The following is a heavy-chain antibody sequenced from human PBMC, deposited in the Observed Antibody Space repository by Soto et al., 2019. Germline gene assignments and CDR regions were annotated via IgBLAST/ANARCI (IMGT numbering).Heavy chain of an antibody. V-gene: IGHV4-39*01. D-gene: IGHD1-1*01. CDR1: GGSISSSSYY. J-gene: IGHJ6*03. CDR3: ASPSSVQRERRDPSYRDV. CDR2: IYYSGST. Sequence: LETLSLTCTVSGGSISSSSYYWGWIRQPPGKGLEWIGSIYYSGSTYYNPSLKSRVTISVDTSKNQFSLKLSSVTAADTAVYYCASPSSVQRERRDPSYRDVGGKGTTVTVSS.